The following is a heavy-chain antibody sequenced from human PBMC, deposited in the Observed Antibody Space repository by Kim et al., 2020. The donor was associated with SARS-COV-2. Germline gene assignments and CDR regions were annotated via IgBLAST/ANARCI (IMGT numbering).Heavy chain of an antibody. CDR3: DASDY. J-gene: IGHJ4*02. Sequence: GGSLRLSCAASGFTFSTYAMSWARQAPGKGLEWVPTINAGGTRTHYADSVKGRFTISRDNFKNTLFLQMNSLRDEDTAVYYCDASDYWGQGSLVTVSS. CDR2: INAGGTRT. V-gene: IGHV3-23*01. CDR1: GFTFSTYA.